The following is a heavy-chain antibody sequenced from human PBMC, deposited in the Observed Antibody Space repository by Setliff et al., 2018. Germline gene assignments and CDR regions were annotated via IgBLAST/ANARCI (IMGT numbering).Heavy chain of an antibody. CDR3: ARDTFGRGLNYYNYYMDV. J-gene: IGHJ6*03. CDR1: GGTFSSYA. Sequence: ASVKVSCKASGGTFSSYAISWVRQAPGQGLEWMGRIIPIFGTANYAQKFQGRVTITADKSTSTAYMELSSLRSEDTAVYYCARDTFGRGLNYYNYYMDVWGKGTTVTVSS. CDR2: IIPIFGTA. D-gene: IGHD3-3*01. V-gene: IGHV1-69*06.